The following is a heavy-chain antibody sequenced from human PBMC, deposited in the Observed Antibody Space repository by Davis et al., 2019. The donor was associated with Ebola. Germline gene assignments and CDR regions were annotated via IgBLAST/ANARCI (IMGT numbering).Heavy chain of an antibody. CDR2: INAGNGNT. CDR1: GYTFTSYA. Sequence: ASVKVSCKASGYTFTSYALHWVRQAPGQRLEWMGWINAGNGNTKYSQKFQGRVTITRDTSASTAYMELSSLRSEDTAVYYCARDGYYYGSGSYSLSLDYWGQGTLVTVSS. CDR3: ARDGYYYGSGSYSLSLDY. J-gene: IGHJ4*02. D-gene: IGHD3-10*01. V-gene: IGHV1-3*01.